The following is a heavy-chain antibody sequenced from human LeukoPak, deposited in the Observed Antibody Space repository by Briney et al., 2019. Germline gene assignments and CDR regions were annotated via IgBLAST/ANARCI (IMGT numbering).Heavy chain of an antibody. J-gene: IGHJ3*02. CDR1: GGSISGHY. CDR2: IYDNGNT. Sequence: PSETLSLTCTVSGGSISGHYCNWTRQPPGKGLEWIGYIYDNGNTNYHPSLKSRLTISVDTSKNQFSLNLTSVTAADTAVYFCARYQSHYASGSDAFDIWGQGTMVTVSS. CDR3: ARYQSHYASGSDAFDI. D-gene: IGHD3-10*01. V-gene: IGHV4-59*11.